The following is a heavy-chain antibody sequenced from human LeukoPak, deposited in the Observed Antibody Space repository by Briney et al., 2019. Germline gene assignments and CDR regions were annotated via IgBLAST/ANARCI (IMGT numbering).Heavy chain of an antibody. Sequence: SQTLSLTCAISGDSVSSNSAAWNWIRQSPSRGLEWLTRTYYRSKWYNVYAVSVKSRITINPDTSKNQFSLQLNSVTPEDTAVYYCARVPNSSSWYWFDPWGQGTLVTVSS. D-gene: IGHD6-13*01. CDR3: ARVPNSSSWYWFDP. J-gene: IGHJ5*02. CDR1: GDSVSSNSAA. CDR2: TYYRSKWYN. V-gene: IGHV6-1*01.